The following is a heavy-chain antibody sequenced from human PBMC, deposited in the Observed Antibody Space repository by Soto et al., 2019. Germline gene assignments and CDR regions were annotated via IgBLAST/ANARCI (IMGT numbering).Heavy chain of an antibody. D-gene: IGHD6-19*01. CDR1: GGPIAPFY. CDR2: VYYNGST. CDR3: ARTRGRGQWRDFYFDF. V-gene: IGHV4-59*12. J-gene: IGHJ4*02. Sequence: SETLSLTCIVSGGPIAPFYWTWIRQSPGKGLESIGYVYYNGSTNYNPALKGRVTISLDTSKSQFSLRLSSVTAADTAVYYCARTRGRGQWRDFYFDFWGQGSLVTVSS.